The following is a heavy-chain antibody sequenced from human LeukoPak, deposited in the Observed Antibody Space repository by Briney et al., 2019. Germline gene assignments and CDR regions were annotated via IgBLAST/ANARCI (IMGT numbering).Heavy chain of an antibody. V-gene: IGHV3-64*01. D-gene: IGHD2-21*02. Sequence: GGSLRLSCAASGFTFSRYAMLWVRQAPGKGLEYVSAISSNGGSTYYANSVKGRFTISRDNSKNTLYLQMGSLRAEDMAVYYCARDGGDIVVVTASYYYMDVWGKGTTVTVSS. J-gene: IGHJ6*03. CDR2: ISSNGGST. CDR1: GFTFSRYA. CDR3: ARDGGDIVVVTASYYYMDV.